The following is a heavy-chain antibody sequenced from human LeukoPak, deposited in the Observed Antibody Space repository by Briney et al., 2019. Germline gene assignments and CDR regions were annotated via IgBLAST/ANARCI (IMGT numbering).Heavy chain of an antibody. CDR1: GFTLRTYA. D-gene: IGHD3-22*01. J-gene: IGHJ4*02. Sequence: GGSLRLSCAASGFTLRTYAMYWVRQAPGKGLEWVAVISYDGSNKYYADSLKGRFAISRDNSKNTLYLQMNSLRAEDTAVYYCARDQYYYDKSGTFDYWGQGTLVTVSS. CDR3: ARDQYYYDKSGTFDY. V-gene: IGHV3-30*09. CDR2: ISYDGSNK.